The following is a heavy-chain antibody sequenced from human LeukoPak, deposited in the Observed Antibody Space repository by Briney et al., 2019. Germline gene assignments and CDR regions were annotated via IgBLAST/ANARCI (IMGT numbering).Heavy chain of an antibody. CDR3: ARGRRGYDFWSGYYSDY. V-gene: IGHV4-34*01. D-gene: IGHD3-3*01. CDR2: INHSGST. Sequence: PSETLSLTCAVYGGSFSGYCWSWIRQPPGKGLEWIGEINHSGSTNYNPSLKSRVTISVDTSKNQFSLKLSSVTAADTAVYYCARGRRGYDFWSGYYSDYWGQGTLVTVSS. CDR1: GGSFSGYC. J-gene: IGHJ4*02.